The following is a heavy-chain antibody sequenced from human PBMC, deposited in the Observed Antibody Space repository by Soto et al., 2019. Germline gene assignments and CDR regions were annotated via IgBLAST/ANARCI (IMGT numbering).Heavy chain of an antibody. CDR3: AHRVTSCPNFDY. V-gene: IGHV2-5*02. CDR1: GFSLSTSKVG. D-gene: IGHD2-21*02. J-gene: IGHJ4*02. CDR2: IYWDDDK. Sequence: QITLKESGPTVVRPTQTLTLTCTFSGFSLSTSKVGVGWIRQPPGKALEWLALIYWDDDKRYNPSLRSRLTITKNTSKFQVVLTMTNMDPIDTATYYCAHRVTSCPNFDYWVQGTLFTVFS.